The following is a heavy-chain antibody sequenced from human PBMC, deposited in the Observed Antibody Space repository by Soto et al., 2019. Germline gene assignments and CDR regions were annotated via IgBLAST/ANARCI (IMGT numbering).Heavy chain of an antibody. D-gene: IGHD3-22*01. J-gene: IGHJ3*02. Sequence: PGGSLRLSCAASGFTFGSYWMSWVRQAPGKGLEWVANIKPDGSEKWYVDSVKGRFTISRDTAKNSLYLQMNSLRAEDTAVYYCARGDYYVTSGPFTAAFDIWGQAKMLTV. CDR3: ARGDYYVTSGPFTAAFDI. V-gene: IGHV3-7*04. CDR1: GFTFGSYW. CDR2: IKPDGSEK.